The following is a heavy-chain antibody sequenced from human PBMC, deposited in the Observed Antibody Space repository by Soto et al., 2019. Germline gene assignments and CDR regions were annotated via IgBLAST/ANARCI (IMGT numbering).Heavy chain of an antibody. CDR1: GYTFTSYG. V-gene: IGHV1-8*02. CDR3: ARGPSRGGLRVVENWFDP. Sequence: GASVKVSCKASGYTFTSYGISWVRQATGRGPEWMGWMNPNSGNTGYAQKFPGRVTMTRNTSTSTAYMELSSLRAEDTAVYYCARGPSRGGLRVVENWFDPWGQGTLVTVSS. J-gene: IGHJ5*02. CDR2: MNPNSGNT. D-gene: IGHD5-12*01.